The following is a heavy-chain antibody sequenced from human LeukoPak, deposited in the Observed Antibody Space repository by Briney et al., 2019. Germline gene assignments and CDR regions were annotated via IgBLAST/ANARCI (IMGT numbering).Heavy chain of an antibody. V-gene: IGHV1-2*02. J-gene: IGHJ4*02. CDR2: INPKSGDA. CDR1: GSTFTDYH. CDR3: ARGEYSNGYPYRLDS. Sequence: ASVKLSCTASGSTFTDYHLNWVRQAPGQGTGWVGGINPKSGDASYNQAFQGRVTMTRDTSISTAYMELNRLRSDDTAMYYCARGEYSNGYPYRLDSWGQGTLVTVSS. D-gene: IGHD3-16*01.